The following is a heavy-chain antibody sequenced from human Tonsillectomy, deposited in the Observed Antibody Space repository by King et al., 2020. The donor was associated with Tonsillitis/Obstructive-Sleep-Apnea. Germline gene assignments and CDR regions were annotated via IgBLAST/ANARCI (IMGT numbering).Heavy chain of an antibody. Sequence: VQLVESGGGLVQPGGSLRLSCAASGFTVSSNYMSWVRQAPGKGLEWVSVIYSGGSTYYADSVKCRFTISRHNSKNTLYLQMNSLRAEDTAVYYCARGDYDDEGYYFDYWGQGTLVTVSS. CDR1: GFTVSSNY. V-gene: IGHV3-53*04. J-gene: IGHJ4*02. CDR2: IYSGGST. D-gene: IGHD4-17*01. CDR3: ARGDYDDEGYYFDY.